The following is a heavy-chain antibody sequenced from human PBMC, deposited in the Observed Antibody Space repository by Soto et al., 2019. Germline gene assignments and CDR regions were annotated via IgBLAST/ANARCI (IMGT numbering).Heavy chain of an antibody. CDR1: GGTFSSYA. CDR2: IIPIFGTA. Sequence: QVQLVQSGAEVKKPGSSVKVSCKASGGTFSSYAISWVRQAPGQGLEWMGGIIPIFGTANYAQKFQGRVTITADESPRTAYMELSSLRSEDTAVYYCARALQGPLAVAGSYYYGMDVWGQGTTVTVSS. D-gene: IGHD6-19*01. J-gene: IGHJ6*02. CDR3: ARALQGPLAVAGSYYYGMDV. V-gene: IGHV1-69*12.